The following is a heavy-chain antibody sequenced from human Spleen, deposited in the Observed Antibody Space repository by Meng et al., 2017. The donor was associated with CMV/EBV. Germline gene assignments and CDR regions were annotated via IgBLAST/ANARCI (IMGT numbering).Heavy chain of an antibody. D-gene: IGHD5-12*01. CDR2: ISYDGSNK. J-gene: IGHJ6*02. V-gene: IGHV3-30*04. CDR3: ARGEWEYSGLYGMDV. CDR1: GFTFSSYA. Sequence: GGSLRLSCAASGFTFSSYAMHWVRQAPGKGLEWVAVISYDGSNKYYADSVKGRFTISRDNSKNTLYLQMNSLRAEDTAVYYCARGEWEYSGLYGMDVWGQGTTVTVSS.